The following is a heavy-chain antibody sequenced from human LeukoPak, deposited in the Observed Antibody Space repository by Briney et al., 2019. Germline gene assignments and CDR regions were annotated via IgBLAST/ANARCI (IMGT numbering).Heavy chain of an antibody. D-gene: IGHD2-2*01. CDR1: GGSISSGGYS. Sequence: SQTLSLTCAVSGGSISSGGYSWSWIRQPPGKGLEWIGYIYHSGSTYYNPSLKSRVTISVDRSKNQFSLKLSSVTAADTAVYYCARVVVPAAICWFDPWGQGTLVTVSS. V-gene: IGHV4-30-2*01. CDR3: ARVVVPAAICWFDP. J-gene: IGHJ5*02. CDR2: IYHSGST.